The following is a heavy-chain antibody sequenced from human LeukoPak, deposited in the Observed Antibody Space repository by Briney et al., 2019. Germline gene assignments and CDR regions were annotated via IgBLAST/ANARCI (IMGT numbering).Heavy chain of an antibody. J-gene: IGHJ4*02. D-gene: IGHD6-19*01. CDR2: ISYDGSNK. CDR3: ARAFSSGWHFDY. V-gene: IGHV3-30*04. CDR1: GFTFSSYA. Sequence: GRSLRLSCAASGFTFSSYAMHWVRQAPGKGLEWVAVISYDGSNKYYADSVKGRFTISRDNSKNTLYLQMNSLGAEDTAVYYCARAFSSGWHFDYWGQGTLVTVSS.